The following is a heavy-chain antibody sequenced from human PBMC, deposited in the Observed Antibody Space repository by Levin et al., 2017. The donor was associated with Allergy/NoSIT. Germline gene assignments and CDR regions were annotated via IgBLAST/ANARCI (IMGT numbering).Heavy chain of an antibody. D-gene: IGHD1-7*01. CDR2: ISMSSSST. Sequence: GGSLRLSCAASGFTFSSYSMNWVRQAPGKGLEWVSHISMSSSSTRYADSMKGRFTISRDNAKNSLYLQMNSLRDEDTAVYYCARDLSRIAGTAGSPSFDFWGQGTLVTVSS. CDR1: GFTFSSYS. V-gene: IGHV3-48*02. CDR3: ARDLSRIAGTAGSPSFDF. J-gene: IGHJ4*02.